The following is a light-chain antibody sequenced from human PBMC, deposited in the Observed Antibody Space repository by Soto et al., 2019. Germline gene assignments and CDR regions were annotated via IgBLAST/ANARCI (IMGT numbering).Light chain of an antibody. CDR2: AAS. J-gene: IGKJ5*01. CDR3: HQANSFPIT. V-gene: IGKV1D-12*01. Sequence: DIQMNQSPYSVSASVGDRVTITCRASQGISSWLSWYQQKPGKAPKLLIYAASSLQSGVPSRFIGSGSGTDFTLALSSMQPEDFATSYCHQANSFPITFGPGKRLEIK. CDR1: QGISSW.